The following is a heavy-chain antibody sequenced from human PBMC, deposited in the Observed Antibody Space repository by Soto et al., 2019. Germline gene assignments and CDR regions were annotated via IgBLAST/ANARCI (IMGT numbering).Heavy chain of an antibody. CDR3: ATRSPAFDY. CDR2: ISTYKGNT. V-gene: IGHV1-18*01. CDR1: GYTFTSYG. Sequence: QVQLVQSGPEVKKPGASVKVSCKTSGYTFTSYGIAWVRQAPGQGLEWMGWISTYKGNTNYAQKFQGRVTMTTDTSTSTAYMELRSLRSDDTAVYYCATRSPAFDYWGQGTLITVSS. J-gene: IGHJ4*02.